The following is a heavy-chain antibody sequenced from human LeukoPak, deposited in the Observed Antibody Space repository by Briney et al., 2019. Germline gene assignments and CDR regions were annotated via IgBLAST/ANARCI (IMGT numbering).Heavy chain of an antibody. CDR2: IYYSGST. D-gene: IGHD3-9*01. CDR1: GGSISSYY. CDR3: ARQGGYFDWYYY. Sequence: SETLSLTCTVSGGSISSYYWSWIRQPPGKGLEWIGYIYYSGSTNYNPSLKSRVTMSVDTSKNQFSLKLSSVTAADTAVYYCARQGGYFDWYYYWGQGTLVTVSS. J-gene: IGHJ4*02. V-gene: IGHV4-59*08.